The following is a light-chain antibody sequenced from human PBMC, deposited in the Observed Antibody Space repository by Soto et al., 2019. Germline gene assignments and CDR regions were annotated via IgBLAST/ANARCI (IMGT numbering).Light chain of an antibody. CDR3: QQYVTAFRS. CDR1: QSISSW. CDR2: KAS. J-gene: IGKJ1*01. Sequence: DIQMTQSPSTLSASVGDRVTITCRASQSISSWLAWYQQKPGTAPKLLIYKASSLQSEVPSRFSGSGSGTEFTLTISSLQPDDFATYYCQQYVTAFRSFGQGTKVDIK. V-gene: IGKV1-5*03.